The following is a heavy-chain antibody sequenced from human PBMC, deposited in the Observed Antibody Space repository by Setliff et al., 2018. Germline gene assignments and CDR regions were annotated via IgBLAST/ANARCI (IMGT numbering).Heavy chain of an antibody. CDR1: GYSISSGYY. V-gene: IGHV4-38-2*01. Sequence: LSLTCAVSGYSISSGYYWGWIRQPPGKGLEWIGSIYHSGSTYYNPSLKSRVTIAVDTSKNQFSLKLRSVTAADTAIYYCARYNSSAACFDLWGPGTLVTVSS. J-gene: IGHJ5*02. CDR3: ARYNSSAACFDL. CDR2: IYHSGST. D-gene: IGHD1-20*01.